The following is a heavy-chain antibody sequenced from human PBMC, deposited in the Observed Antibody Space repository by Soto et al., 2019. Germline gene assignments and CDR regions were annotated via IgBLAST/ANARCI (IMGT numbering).Heavy chain of an antibody. J-gene: IGHJ6*03. D-gene: IGHD3-16*01. V-gene: IGHV3-21*01. CDR3: ARDLGAPPYYYYYYMDV. Sequence: EVQLVESGGGLVKPGGSLRLSCAASGFTLSSYSMNWVRQAPGKGLEWVSSISSSSSYIYYADSVKGRFTISRDNAKNSMYLQMSSLRAEYTAVYYCARDLGAPPYYYYYYMDVWGKGTTVTVSS. CDR2: ISSSSSYI. CDR1: GFTLSSYS.